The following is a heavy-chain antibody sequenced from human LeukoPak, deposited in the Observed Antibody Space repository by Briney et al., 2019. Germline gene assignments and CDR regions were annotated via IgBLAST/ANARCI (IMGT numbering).Heavy chain of an antibody. CDR1: GFTFSSYG. J-gene: IGHJ6*03. V-gene: IGHV3-23*01. D-gene: IGHD2-2*01. CDR2: ISGSGGST. Sequence: GGTLRLSCAASGFTFSSYGMSWVRQAPGNGLEWVSAISGSGGSTYYADSVKGRFTISRDNSKNTLYLQMNSLRAEDTAVYYCAKDRRYCSSTSCRYYYYYYMDVWGKGTTVTISS. CDR3: AKDRRYCSSTSCRYYYYYYMDV.